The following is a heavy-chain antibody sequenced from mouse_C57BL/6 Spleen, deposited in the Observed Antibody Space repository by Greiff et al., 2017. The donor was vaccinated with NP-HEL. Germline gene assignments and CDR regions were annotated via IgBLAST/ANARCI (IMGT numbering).Heavy chain of an antibody. D-gene: IGHD2-1*01. CDR3: TRGNRYYYAMDY. V-gene: IGHV14-4*01. J-gene: IGHJ4*01. CDR2: IDPENGDT. Sequence: EVQLQQSGAELVRPGASVKLSCTASGFNIKDDYMHWVKQRPEQSLEWIGWIDPENGDTEYASKFQGKATITADTSSNTAYLQLSSLTSEDTAVYYCTRGNRYYYAMDYWGQGTSVTVSS. CDR1: GFNIKDDY.